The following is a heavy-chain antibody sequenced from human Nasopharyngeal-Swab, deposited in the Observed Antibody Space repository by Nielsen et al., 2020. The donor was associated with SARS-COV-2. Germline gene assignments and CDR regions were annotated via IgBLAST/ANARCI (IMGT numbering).Heavy chain of an antibody. J-gene: IGHJ4*02. CDR2: ISTTSDYI. V-gene: IGHV3-21*01. CDR1: GFTFTDYL. Sequence: GESLKISCAASGFTFTDYLMNWVRQAPGKGLAWVSSISTTSDYIYYADSVKGRFTISRDNARNSLHLQMHSLRAEDTAVYYCVRDGYFDWSFGYWGQGTLVTVSS. CDR3: VRDGYFDWSFGY. D-gene: IGHD3-9*01.